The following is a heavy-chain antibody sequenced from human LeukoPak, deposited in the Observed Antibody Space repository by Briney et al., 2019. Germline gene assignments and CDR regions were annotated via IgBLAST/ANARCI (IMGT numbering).Heavy chain of an antibody. CDR3: ARALGRGAATGNPY. V-gene: IGHV3-21*01. CDR2: ISSSSSYI. D-gene: IGHD6-13*01. Sequence: TGGSLRLSCAASGFTFSSYAMSWVRQAPGKGLEWVSSISSSSSYIYYADSVKGRFTISRDNAKNSLYLQMNSLRAEDTAVYYCARALGRGAATGNPYWGQGTLVTVSS. CDR1: GFTFSSYA. J-gene: IGHJ4*02.